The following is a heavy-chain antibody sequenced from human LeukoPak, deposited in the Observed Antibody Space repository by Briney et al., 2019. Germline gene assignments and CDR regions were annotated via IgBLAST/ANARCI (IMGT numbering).Heavy chain of an antibody. V-gene: IGHV3-73*01. CDR2: IRSKANSYAT. CDR3: TSFTVTTR. D-gene: IGHD4-11*01. Sequence: PGGSLKLSCAASGFTFSGSAMHWVRQASGKGLEWVGRIRSKANSYATAYAASVKGRFTISRDDSKNTAYLQMNSLKTEDTAVYYSTSFTVTTRWGQGTLVTVSS. CDR1: GFTFSGSA. J-gene: IGHJ1*01.